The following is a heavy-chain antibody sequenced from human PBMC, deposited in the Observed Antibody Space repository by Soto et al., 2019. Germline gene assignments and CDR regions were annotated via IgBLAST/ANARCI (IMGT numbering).Heavy chain of an antibody. D-gene: IGHD6-6*01. CDR3: ARSLSTIGGRPAS. Sequence: GASLKVSCKASGYAFTGYYMHWVRQAPGQGLEWMGWINPNSGDTKYAQKFQGRVTMTRDTSTRTAYMEVSRLTSDDTAVYYCARSLSTIGGRPASWCQATPVPVS. V-gene: IGHV1-2*02. CDR1: GYAFTGYY. J-gene: IGHJ5*02. CDR2: INPNSGDT.